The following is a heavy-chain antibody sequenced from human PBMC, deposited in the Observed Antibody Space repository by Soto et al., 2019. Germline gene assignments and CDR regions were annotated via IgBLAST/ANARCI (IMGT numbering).Heavy chain of an antibody. CDR2: MNPNSGNT. Sequence: GASVKVSCKASGYTFTSYDINWVRQATGQGLEWMGWMNPNSGNTGYAQKFQGRVTMIRNTSISTAYMELSSLRSEDTAVYYCARNKGKSSSWSTWFAPWGQGTLVTVSS. J-gene: IGHJ5*02. CDR3: ARNKGKSSSWSTWFAP. V-gene: IGHV1-8*01. CDR1: GYTFTSYD. D-gene: IGHD6-13*01.